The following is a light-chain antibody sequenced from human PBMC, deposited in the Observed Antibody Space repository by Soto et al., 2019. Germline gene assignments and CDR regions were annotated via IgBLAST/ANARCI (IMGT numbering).Light chain of an antibody. CDR2: DAS. Sequence: EILLTQSPATLSLSPGERATLSCRASQSVSSYLAWYQQKPGQAPRLLIHDASNRATGIPARFSGSGSGTDFTLTISSLEPEDSAVYYCQQRRNWPPWTFGQGTKVEIK. CDR3: QQRRNWPPWT. J-gene: IGKJ1*01. V-gene: IGKV3-11*01. CDR1: QSVSSY.